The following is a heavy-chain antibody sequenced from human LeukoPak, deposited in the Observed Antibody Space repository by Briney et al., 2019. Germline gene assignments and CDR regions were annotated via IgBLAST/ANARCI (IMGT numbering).Heavy chain of an antibody. CDR2: INWNGGST. Sequence: PGGSLRLSCAASGFTFDDYGMSWVRQAPGKGLEWVSGINWNGGSTGYADSVKGRFTISRDNAKNSLYLQMNSLRAEDTAVYYCAKDLVVVPAAPFDYWGQGTLVTVSS. D-gene: IGHD2-2*01. CDR1: GFTFDDYG. J-gene: IGHJ4*02. CDR3: AKDLVVVPAAPFDY. V-gene: IGHV3-20*04.